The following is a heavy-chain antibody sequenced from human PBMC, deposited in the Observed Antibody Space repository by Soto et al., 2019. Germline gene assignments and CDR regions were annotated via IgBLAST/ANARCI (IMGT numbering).Heavy chain of an antibody. Sequence: QQQLQESGSGLVKPSETLSLTCAVSGGSISSGGYSWNWIRQPPGKGLEWIGYIYQSGSTYYNPSLKSRVTISVDRSKHQFSLRLTSVTAADTAVYYCASGPYEYLQHWGQGALVTVSS. CDR1: GGSISSGGYS. J-gene: IGHJ1*01. CDR2: IYQSGST. V-gene: IGHV4-30-2*01. CDR3: ASGPYEYLQH.